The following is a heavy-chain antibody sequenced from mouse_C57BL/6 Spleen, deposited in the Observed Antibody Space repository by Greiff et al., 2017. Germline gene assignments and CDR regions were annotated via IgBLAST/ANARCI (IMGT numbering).Heavy chain of an antibody. D-gene: IGHD1-1*01. V-gene: IGHV1-72*01. J-gene: IGHJ1*03. Sequence: QVQLQQPGAELVKPGASVKLSCKASGYTFTSYWMHWVKQRPGRGLEWIGRIVPNSGGTKYNEKFKSKATLTVDKPSSTAYMQLSSLTSEDSAVYYCAREAITTVVATRFYWYFDDWGTGTTVTVSS. CDR3: AREAITTVVATRFYWYFDD. CDR1: GYTFTSYW. CDR2: IVPNSGGT.